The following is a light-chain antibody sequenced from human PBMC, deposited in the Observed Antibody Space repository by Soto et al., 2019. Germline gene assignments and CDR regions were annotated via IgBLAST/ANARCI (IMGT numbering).Light chain of an antibody. J-gene: IGKJ4*01. CDR1: QSVSSSY. V-gene: IGKV3-20*01. Sequence: EIVLTQSPGTLSLSPGERATLSCRASQSVSSSYLAWYQQKPGQAPRLLIYGTSRRATGIPDRFSGSGSGTDFTLTISRLEPEDFAVYYCQQYGSSPSFGGGTKVDIK. CDR2: GTS. CDR3: QQYGSSPS.